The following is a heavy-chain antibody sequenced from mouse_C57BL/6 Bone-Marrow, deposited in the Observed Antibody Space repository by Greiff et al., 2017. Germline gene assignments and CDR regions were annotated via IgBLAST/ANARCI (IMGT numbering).Heavy chain of an antibody. V-gene: IGHV1-15*01. Sequence: QVQLKESGAELVRPGASVTLSCKASGYTFTDYEMHWVKQTPVHGLEWIGAIDPETGGTAYNQKFKGKAILTADKSSSTAYMELRSLTSEDSAVYYCTRSSNYEVWFAYWGQGTLVTVSA. D-gene: IGHD2-5*01. J-gene: IGHJ3*01. CDR3: TRSSNYEVWFAY. CDR1: GYTFTDYE. CDR2: IDPETGGT.